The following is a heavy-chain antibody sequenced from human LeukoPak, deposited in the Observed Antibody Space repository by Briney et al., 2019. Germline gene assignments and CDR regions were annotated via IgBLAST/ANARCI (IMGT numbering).Heavy chain of an antibody. CDR2: IYYSGST. D-gene: IGHD3-10*01. CDR1: GGSISSYY. Sequence: PSETLSLTCTVSGGSISSYYWGWIRQPPGKGLEWIGYIYYSGSTNYNPSLKSRVTISVDTSKNQFSLKLSSVTAADTAVYYRARASITMVRGVDYWGQGTLVTVSS. J-gene: IGHJ4*02. CDR3: ARASITMVRGVDY. V-gene: IGHV4-59*01.